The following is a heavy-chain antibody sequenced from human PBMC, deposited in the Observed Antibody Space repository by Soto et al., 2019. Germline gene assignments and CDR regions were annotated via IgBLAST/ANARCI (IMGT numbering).Heavy chain of an antibody. CDR3: AKPLWFGESVFDP. D-gene: IGHD3-10*01. J-gene: IGHJ5*02. Sequence: EVQLSQSGGGLVQPGGSLRLSCAASGFTFSDYGMSWVRQAPGKGLEWVSTIRGSAGNTYYVDSAKGRFTISRDDSTNTVYLQMNSLRAEDTAVYYCAKPLWFGESVFDPWGQGTLVIVSS. CDR1: GFTFSDYG. CDR2: IRGSAGNT. V-gene: IGHV3-23*01.